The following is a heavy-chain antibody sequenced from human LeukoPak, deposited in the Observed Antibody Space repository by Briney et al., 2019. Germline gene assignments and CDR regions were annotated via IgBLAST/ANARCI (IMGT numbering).Heavy chain of an antibody. CDR3: AKDSGSGSYSHDAFDI. D-gene: IGHD3-10*01. V-gene: IGHV3-9*01. J-gene: IGHJ3*02. Sequence: SLRLSCAASGFTFDDYAMHWVRQAPGQGLEWVSGISWNSGSIGYADSVKGRFTISRDNAKNSLYLQRNSLRAEDTALYYCAKDSGSGSYSHDAFDIWGQGTMVTVSS. CDR1: GFTFDDYA. CDR2: ISWNSGSI.